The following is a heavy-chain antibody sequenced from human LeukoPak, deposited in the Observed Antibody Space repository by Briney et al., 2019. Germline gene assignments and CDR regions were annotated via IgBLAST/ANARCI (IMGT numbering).Heavy chain of an antibody. CDR2: XKSKTEXGKT. CDR3: TTQPPRKGEDFDY. D-gene: IGHD3-16*01. CDR1: GFIFXXXX. J-gene: IGHJ4*02. V-gene: IGHV3-15*01. Sequence: GGSLRLSCAASGFIFXXXXXXXVRQAPGXXXXXXXXXKSKTEXGKTDYAAXXXXXFTISRDDSKNTLYLQMNSLNTKDTGVYYCTTQPPRKGEDFDYWGQGTLVTVSS.